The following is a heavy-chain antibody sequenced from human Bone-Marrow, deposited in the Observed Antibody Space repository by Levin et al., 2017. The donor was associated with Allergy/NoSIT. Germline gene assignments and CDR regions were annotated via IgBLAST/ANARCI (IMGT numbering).Heavy chain of an antibody. Sequence: SQTLSLTCNVSGVSVSDGDWSWIRQTPGKGLEWIGFTSKSGTTDYNPSLTGRVTMSVDTSKNHFSLRLTSVTAADTAIYYCVRDHLDGLKNWFDRWGQGILVTVSS. J-gene: IGHJ5*02. V-gene: IGHV4-59*02. CDR1: GVSVSDGD. D-gene: IGHD6-19*01. CDR2: TSKSGTT. CDR3: VRDHLDGLKNWFDR.